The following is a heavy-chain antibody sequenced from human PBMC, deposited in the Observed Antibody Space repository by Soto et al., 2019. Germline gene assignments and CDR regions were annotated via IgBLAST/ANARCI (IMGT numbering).Heavy chain of an antibody. V-gene: IGHV4-59*08. D-gene: IGHD1-26*01. CDR2: IYDIGST. Sequence: QVQLQESGPGQVKPSETLSLTCTVSGGSIRSYYWSWIRQPPGKGLEWVGYIYDIGSTDYNPSLKGPVIISGDTSKNPFSPKLSSGTAADTAIYYWARPLTFGGPDFEYWGQGTLVTVSS. CDR1: GGSIRSYY. CDR3: ARPLTFGGPDFEY. J-gene: IGHJ4*02.